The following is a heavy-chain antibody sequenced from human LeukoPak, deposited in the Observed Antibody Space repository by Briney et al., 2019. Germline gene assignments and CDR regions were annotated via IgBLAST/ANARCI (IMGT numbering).Heavy chain of an antibody. Sequence: GGSLRLSCAASGFTFSSHDMHWVRQPTGKGLEWVSVIGTAGNTYNADSVKGRFTISIENARNSWLLQMDNLRAEDTAVYYYARSKSYSSGWTDFDWWGQGTLVTVSS. J-gene: IGHJ4*02. CDR2: IGTAGNT. CDR3: ARSKSYSSGWTDFDW. CDR1: GFTFSSHD. V-gene: IGHV3-13*01. D-gene: IGHD6-19*01.